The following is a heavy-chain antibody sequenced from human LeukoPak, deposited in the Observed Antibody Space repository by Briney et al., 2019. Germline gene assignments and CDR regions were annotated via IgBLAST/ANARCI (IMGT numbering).Heavy chain of an antibody. CDR2: ISSSSSYI. CDR1: GFTFSGYS. Sequence: GGSLRLSCAASGFTFSGYSMNWVRQAPGKGLEWVSSISSSSSYIYYADSVKGRFTISRDNSKNTLYLQLNTVRAEDTALYYCARGGTNYYYMDVWGNGTTVTVSS. V-gene: IGHV3-21*04. D-gene: IGHD3-10*01. CDR3: ARGGTNYYYMDV. J-gene: IGHJ6*03.